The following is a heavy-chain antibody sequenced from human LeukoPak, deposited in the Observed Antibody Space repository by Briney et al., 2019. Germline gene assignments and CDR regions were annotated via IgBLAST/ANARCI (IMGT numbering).Heavy chain of an antibody. Sequence: GGSLRLSCAASGFTFSNYAIHWVRQAPGRGLEWVAVISYDGSNKYYADSVKGRFTISRDNSKNTLYLQMNSLRAEDTAVYYCARVGGAYYSNPYFDYWGQGTLVTVSS. J-gene: IGHJ4*02. V-gene: IGHV3-30*04. CDR3: ARVGGAYYSNPYFDY. CDR1: GFTFSNYA. D-gene: IGHD1-26*01. CDR2: ISYDGSNK.